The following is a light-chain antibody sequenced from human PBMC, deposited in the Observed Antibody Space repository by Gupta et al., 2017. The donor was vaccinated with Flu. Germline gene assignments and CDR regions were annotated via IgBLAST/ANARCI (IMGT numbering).Light chain of an antibody. CDR2: LNSDGSH. CDR3: QTWVTGRRV. V-gene: IGLV4-69*01. J-gene: IGLJ3*02. CDR1: SGHTTYA. Sequence: QVVLTQSPSASASLGASVKLTCTLSSGHTTYAIAWHQQQPEKGPRFLMKLNSDGSHIVGDGIPDRFTGSKSGAGRYLTIASLQSEDEADYYGQTWVTGRRVFGGGTKLTVL.